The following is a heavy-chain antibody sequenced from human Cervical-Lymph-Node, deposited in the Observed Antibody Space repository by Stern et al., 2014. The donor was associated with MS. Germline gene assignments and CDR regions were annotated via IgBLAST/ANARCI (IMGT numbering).Heavy chain of an antibody. V-gene: IGHV3-30-3*01. J-gene: IGHJ4*02. CDR1: GFTFGRHS. CDR2: ISYDGSSQ. Sequence: VQLVESGGGVVQPGRSLRLSCATSGFTFGRHSMHWVRQVPGKGLEWVAIISYDGSSQPYADSVKGRFTISRDNSNNTLYLQMNSLRIEDTAMYYCARPAAARYFDYWGQGSQVTVSS. CDR3: ARPAAARYFDY. D-gene: IGHD6-25*01.